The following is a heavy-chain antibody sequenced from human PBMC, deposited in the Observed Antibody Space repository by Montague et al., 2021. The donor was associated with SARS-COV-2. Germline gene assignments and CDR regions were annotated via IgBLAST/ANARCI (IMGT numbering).Heavy chain of an antibody. D-gene: IGHD3-22*01. CDR1: GGPISSSSYY. J-gene: IGHJ4*02. Sequence: SETLSLTCTVSGGPISSSSYYWGWIRQPPGKGLEWIGSIYYSGSTYYNPSLKSRVTISVDTSKNQFPLKLSSVTAADTAVYYCARQSPVTMIVVVISGRFDYWGQGTLVTVSS. CDR2: IYYSGST. V-gene: IGHV4-39*01. CDR3: ARQSPVTMIVVVISGRFDY.